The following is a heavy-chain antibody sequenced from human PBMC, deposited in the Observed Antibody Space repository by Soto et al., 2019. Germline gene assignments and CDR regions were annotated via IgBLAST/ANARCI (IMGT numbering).Heavy chain of an antibody. Sequence: QVQLVQSGPEVKKPGSSVRVSCKTSGDTFRTYALSWVRQAPGQGLEWMGGIIPMFGSPTYAEKFQDRVTISADESSSTVYMEVRSLRSEDSSVYYCVRPPRPRNLYHGLAVWGQGTTVTVSS. CDR1: GDTFRTYA. V-gene: IGHV1-69*01. CDR3: VRPPRPRNLYHGLAV. D-gene: IGHD3-10*01. CDR2: IIPMFGSP. J-gene: IGHJ6*02.